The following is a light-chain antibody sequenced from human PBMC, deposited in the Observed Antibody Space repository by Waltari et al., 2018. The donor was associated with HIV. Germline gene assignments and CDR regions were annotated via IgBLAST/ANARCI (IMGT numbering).Light chain of an antibody. CDR1: QNIGES. J-gene: IGKJ2*01. V-gene: IGKV6-21*01. CDR3: LQSTTLPYT. CDR2: FAS. Sequence: EIVLTQSPDFQSVTPREKVTITCRASQNIGESLHWYQQKPDQSPNLLIKFASQSFSGVPSRFSGSGSGTDFTLTISGLEAEDAATYYCLQSTTLPYTFGQGTKLEIK.